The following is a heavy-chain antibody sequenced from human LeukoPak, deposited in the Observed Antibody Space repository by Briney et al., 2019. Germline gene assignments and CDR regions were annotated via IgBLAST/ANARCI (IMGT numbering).Heavy chain of an antibody. CDR1: GFAFNEYY. D-gene: IGHD2-21*01. J-gene: IGHJ4*02. V-gene: IGHV3-11*03. CDR3: ARTIVASFYSDF. Sequence: GGSLRLSCAASGFAFNEYYMSWIRQAPGKGLEWVSYISSSTTHTRYAESVNGRFRISRDNVKRSLHLEMNSLRADDTAVYYCARTIVASFYSDFWGQGTLVIVSS. CDR2: ISSSTTHT.